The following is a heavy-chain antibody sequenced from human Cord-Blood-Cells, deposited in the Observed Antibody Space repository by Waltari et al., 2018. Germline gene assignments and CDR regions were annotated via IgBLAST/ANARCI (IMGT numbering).Heavy chain of an antibody. CDR2: IIPIFGTA. CDR3: ARSAGFGELLYYYYYGMDV. D-gene: IGHD3-10*01. CDR1: GGTFSSYA. J-gene: IGHJ6*02. Sequence: QVQLVQSGAEGKKPGSLVKVSCKASGGTFSSYAISWVRQAPGQGLEWMGGIIPIFGTANYAQKFQGRVTITADESTSTAYMELSSLRSEDTAVYYCARSAGFGELLYYYYYGMDVWGQGTTVTVSS. V-gene: IGHV1-69*01.